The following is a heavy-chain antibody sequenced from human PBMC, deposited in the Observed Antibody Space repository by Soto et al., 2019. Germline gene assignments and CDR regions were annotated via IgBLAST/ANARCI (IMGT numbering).Heavy chain of an antibody. Sequence: PGGSLRLSCAASGFTFSNAWMSWVRQAPGKGLEWVGRVISKSHGGTTDYAAPVKGRFTISRDDSEHTLYLQMNSLKTEDTAVYYCATGTGRTDFDYWGLGNLVTGSS. CDR3: ATGTGRTDFDY. D-gene: IGHD2-15*01. CDR2: VISKSHGGTT. V-gene: IGHV3-15*01. J-gene: IGHJ4*02. CDR1: GFTFSNAW.